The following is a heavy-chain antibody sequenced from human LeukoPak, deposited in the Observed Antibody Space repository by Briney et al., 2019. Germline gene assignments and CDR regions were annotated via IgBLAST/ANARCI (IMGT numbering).Heavy chain of an antibody. V-gene: IGHV3-74*01. J-gene: IGHJ4*02. D-gene: IGHD6-13*01. Sequence: GGSLRLSCAASGFTFSSYWMNWVRQAPGKGLVWVSRIASDGSSTTYADSVKGRFTISRDNSKNTLYLQMNSLRAEDTAVYYCAKIDSSSSWYGRLDYWGQGTLVTVSS. CDR2: IASDGSST. CDR3: AKIDSSSSWYGRLDY. CDR1: GFTFSSYW.